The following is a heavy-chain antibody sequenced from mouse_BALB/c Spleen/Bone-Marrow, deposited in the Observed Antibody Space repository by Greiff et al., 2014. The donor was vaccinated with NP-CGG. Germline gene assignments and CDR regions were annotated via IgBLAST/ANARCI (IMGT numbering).Heavy chain of an antibody. J-gene: IGHJ4*01. Sequence: VQLKQSGPELVKPGASMKISCKTSGYSLTGYTMNWVKQSHGKNLEWIGLINPYNGGTSYDQNFKGKATLTVDKSSSTAYMELLSLTPEDSAVYYCARDYYGSTSYYYAMDYWGQGTSVTVSS. D-gene: IGHD1-1*01. CDR1: GYSLTGYT. V-gene: IGHV1-18*01. CDR3: ARDYYGSTSYYYAMDY. CDR2: INPYNGGT.